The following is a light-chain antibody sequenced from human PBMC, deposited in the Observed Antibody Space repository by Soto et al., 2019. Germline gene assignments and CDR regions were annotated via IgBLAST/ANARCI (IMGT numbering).Light chain of an antibody. CDR3: QQANSFPIT. V-gene: IGKV1-5*03. J-gene: IGKJ5*01. CDR2: KAS. Sequence: PYTLSASVGDIVTITCRASQSISSWLAWYQQKPGKAPKLLIYKASSLQSGVPSRFSGSESGTDFTLTISSLQPKDCAIYFCQQANSFPITFGQGTRLEIK. CDR1: QSISSW.